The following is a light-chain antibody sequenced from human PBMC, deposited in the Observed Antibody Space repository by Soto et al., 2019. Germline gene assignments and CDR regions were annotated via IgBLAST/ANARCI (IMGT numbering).Light chain of an antibody. V-gene: IGLV4-69*01. CDR3: QTWGSGIVV. CDR1: SGHSNYA. CDR2: LNSDGSH. J-gene: IGLJ2*01. Sequence: QSVLTQSPSASASLGASVKLTCTLSSGHSNYAIAWHQQQSEKGPRYLMKLNSDGSHSKGDGIPDRCSGSSSGAEGYLTISCLQSEEEADYYCQTWGSGIVVFGGGTKLTVL.